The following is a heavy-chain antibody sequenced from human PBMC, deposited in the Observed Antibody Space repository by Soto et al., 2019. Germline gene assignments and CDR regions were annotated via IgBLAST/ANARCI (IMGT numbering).Heavy chain of an antibody. CDR1: GFTFSSYN. CDR2: ISSSGSTI. J-gene: IGHJ6*02. Sequence: GGSLRLSCTASGFTFSSYNMNWVRQAPGKGLEWVSYISSSGSTIYYADSVKGRFTISRDNAKNSLYLQMNSLRAEDTAVYYCARAPRVQLWSRGRYGMDVWGQGTTVTVSS. V-gene: IGHV3-48*01. D-gene: IGHD5-18*01. CDR3: ARAPRVQLWSRGRYGMDV.